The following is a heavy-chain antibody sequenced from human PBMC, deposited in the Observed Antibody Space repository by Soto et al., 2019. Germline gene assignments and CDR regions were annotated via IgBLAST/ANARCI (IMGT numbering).Heavy chain of an antibody. CDR2: IIPIFGTA. CDR1: GGTFSSYA. J-gene: IGHJ4*02. CDR3: ATAGDCTNGVCPAYYFDY. V-gene: IGHV1-69*12. D-gene: IGHD2-8*01. Sequence: QVQLVQSGAEVKKPGSSVKVSCRASGGTFSSYAISWVRQAPGQGLEWMGGIIPIFGTANYAQKFQGRVTITADESTSTAYMELSSLRSEDTAVYYCATAGDCTNGVCPAYYFDYWGQGTLVTVSS.